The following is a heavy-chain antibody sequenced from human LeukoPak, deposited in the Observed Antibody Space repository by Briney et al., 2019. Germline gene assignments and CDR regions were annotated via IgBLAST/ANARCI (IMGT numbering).Heavy chain of an antibody. V-gene: IGHV3-7*01. CDR1: GFTFSNSW. J-gene: IGHJ4*02. CDR2: IKQDASTK. CDR3: ARDTDGSLDY. D-gene: IGHD1-26*01. Sequence: GGSLRLSCAASGFTFSNSWMAWVRHAPGKGLEWVANIKQDASTKHYADSLKGRFTISRDNPKNSLYLQMNSLRADDTAVYYCARDTDGSLDYWGRGFLVTVAS.